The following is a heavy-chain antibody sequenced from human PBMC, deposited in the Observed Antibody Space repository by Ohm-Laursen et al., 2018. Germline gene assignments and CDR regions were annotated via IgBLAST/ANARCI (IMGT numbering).Heavy chain of an antibody. D-gene: IGHD3-10*01. V-gene: IGHV3-48*01. CDR1: GFTFSSYH. CDR2: ISSVSTTI. Sequence: SLRLSCAATGFTFSSYHINWVRQAPGKGLEWVSFISSVSTTIYYADSVKGRFTISRDNAKNTVYMQMDSLRAEDRAVYYCAITGGFWNYWGQGTLVTVSS. CDR3: AITGGFWNY. J-gene: IGHJ4*02.